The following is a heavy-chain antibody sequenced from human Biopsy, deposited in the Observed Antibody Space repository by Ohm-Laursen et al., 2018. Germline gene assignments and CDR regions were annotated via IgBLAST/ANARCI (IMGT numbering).Heavy chain of an antibody. J-gene: IGHJ5*02. CDR1: GGSISSSTTYY. CDR2: IYNTETT. Sequence: GTLSLTCSVSGGSISSSTTYYWAWLRQPPGKGLEWIGSIYNTETTFYNPSLKSQVTISVDMSTNQFSLKVSSVTAADTALYFCARHPTGFWFDPWGHGTLVTVSS. CDR3: ARHPTGFWFDP. V-gene: IGHV4-39*01.